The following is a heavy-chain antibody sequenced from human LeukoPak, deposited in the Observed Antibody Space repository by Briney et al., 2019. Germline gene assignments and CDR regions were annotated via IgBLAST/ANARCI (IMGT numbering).Heavy chain of an antibody. J-gene: IGHJ4*02. D-gene: IGHD6-19*01. V-gene: IGHV5-51*01. CDR2: IYPGDSDT. CDR3: ARHKAGNGWDLDY. CDR1: GYTFTSYW. Sequence: GESLKISFKGSGYTFTSYWIGWVRQMPGKGLESMGFIYPGDSDTRYSPSFEGQVTISADKSITTAYLQWNSLKASDTAMYYCARHKAGNGWDLDYWGQGTLVTVSS.